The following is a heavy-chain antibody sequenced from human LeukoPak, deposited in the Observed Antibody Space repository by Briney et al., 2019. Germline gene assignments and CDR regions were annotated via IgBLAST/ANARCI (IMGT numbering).Heavy chain of an antibody. D-gene: IGHD3-3*01. CDR2: IKQDGSEK. CDR3: ASNGGLEWLPHGAINI. CDR1: GFTFSTYW. Sequence: GGSLRLSRAASGFTFSTYWMNWVRQAPGKGLEWMANIKQDGSEKYYVDSVKGRFTISRDNAKNSLYLQMNSLRAEDTAVYYCASNGGLEWLPHGAINIWGQGTVVTVSS. V-gene: IGHV3-7*01. J-gene: IGHJ3*02.